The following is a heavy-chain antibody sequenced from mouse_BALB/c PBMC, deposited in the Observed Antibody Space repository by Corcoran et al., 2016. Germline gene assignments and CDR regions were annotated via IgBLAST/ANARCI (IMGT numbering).Heavy chain of an antibody. CDR1: GYTFTNYG. J-gene: IGHJ4*01. V-gene: IGHV9-3-1*01. CDR3: AREPRAMDY. Sequence: QIQLVQSGPELKKPGETVKISCKASGYTFTNYGMNWVKQAPGKGLKWMGWINTYTGEQTYADDFKGRFAFSLETSASTAYLQINNLKNEGTATYVCAREPRAMDYWGQGTSVTVAS. CDR2: INTYTGEQ.